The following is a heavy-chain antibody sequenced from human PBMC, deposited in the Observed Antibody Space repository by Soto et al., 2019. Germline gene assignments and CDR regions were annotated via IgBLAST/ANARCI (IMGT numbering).Heavy chain of an antibody. V-gene: IGHV3-23*01. CDR3: AKERNVGELLGWLQH. CDR1: GFTFSSYA. Sequence: PGGSLRLSCAASGFTFSSYAMSWVRQAPGKGLEWVSGIIGRGGTAAYADSVKGRFTLSRDNSNSMLYLQMDSLRADDTAVYYCAKERNVGELLGWLQHWGQGTQVTVSS. CDR2: IIGRGGTA. J-gene: IGHJ1*01. D-gene: IGHD1-26*01.